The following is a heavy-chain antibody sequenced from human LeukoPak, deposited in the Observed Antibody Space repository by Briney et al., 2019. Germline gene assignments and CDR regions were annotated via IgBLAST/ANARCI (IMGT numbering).Heavy chain of an antibody. D-gene: IGHD1-1*01. CDR2: IKEDGSEK. Sequence: GGSLRLSCAASGFTFSTFWMSWVRQAPGKGLEWVANIKEDGSEKYYVDSMEGRFTVSRDNAKNSLYLQMDRLRAEDTAVYYCARGGTFVSDYWGQGTLVTVSS. CDR1: GFTFSTFW. CDR3: ARGGTFVSDY. J-gene: IGHJ4*02. V-gene: IGHV3-7*01.